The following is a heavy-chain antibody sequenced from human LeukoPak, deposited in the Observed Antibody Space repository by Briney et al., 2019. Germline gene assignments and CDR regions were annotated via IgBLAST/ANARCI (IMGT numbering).Heavy chain of an antibody. Sequence: GGSLRLSCAASGFTFTIYWMSWVRQAPGKGLEWVANIKQDGSEKYYVDSVKGRFTTSRDNAKNSLYLQMNSLRAEDTAVYYCARDMFDWLFEDLEIGVSFDYWGQGTLVTVSS. CDR3: ARDMFDWLFEDLEIGVSFDY. CDR1: GFTFTIYW. J-gene: IGHJ4*02. CDR2: IKQDGSEK. V-gene: IGHV3-7*01. D-gene: IGHD3-9*01.